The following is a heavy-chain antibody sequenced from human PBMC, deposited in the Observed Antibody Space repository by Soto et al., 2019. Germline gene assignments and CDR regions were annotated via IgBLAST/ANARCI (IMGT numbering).Heavy chain of an antibody. CDR2: IYWDDDK. D-gene: IGHD2-15*01. Sequence: QITLKESGPTLVKPTQTLTLTCTFSGFSLSTSGVGVGWIRQPPGKALEWLALIYWDDDKRYSPSLKSRLTITKDTSKNQVVLTMTNMDPVDTATYYCAHQMEYCSGGSCYKGYWGQGTLVTVSS. J-gene: IGHJ4*02. CDR3: AHQMEYCSGGSCYKGY. V-gene: IGHV2-5*02. CDR1: GFSLSTSGVG.